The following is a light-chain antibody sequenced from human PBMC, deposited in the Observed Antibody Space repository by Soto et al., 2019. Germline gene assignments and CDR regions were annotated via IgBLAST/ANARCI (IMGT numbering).Light chain of an antibody. V-gene: IGKV1-5*01. CDR2: DAS. CDR3: QQYNSFWT. CDR1: QSISSW. J-gene: IGKJ1*01. Sequence: DIQMTQSRSTLSASVGDRVTITCRASQSISSWLAWYQQKPGKAPRLLIYDASYLERGVPSRFSGSGSGTEFTLTISALQPDDLATYYCQQYNSFWTFAQGTKVEI.